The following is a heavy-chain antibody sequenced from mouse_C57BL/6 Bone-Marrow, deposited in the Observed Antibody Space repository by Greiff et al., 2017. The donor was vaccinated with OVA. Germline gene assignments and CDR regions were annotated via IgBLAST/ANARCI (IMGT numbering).Heavy chain of an antibody. CDR2: ISYDGSN. Sequence: EVQLVESGPGLVKPSQSLSLTCSVTGYSITSGYYWNWIRQFPGNKLEWMGYISYDGSNNYNPSLKNRISITRDTSKNQFFLKLNSVTTEDTATYYCAREVYSPLRYWYFDVWGTGTTVTVSS. D-gene: IGHD1-1*01. J-gene: IGHJ1*03. CDR3: AREVYSPLRYWYFDV. V-gene: IGHV3-6*01. CDR1: GYSITSGYY.